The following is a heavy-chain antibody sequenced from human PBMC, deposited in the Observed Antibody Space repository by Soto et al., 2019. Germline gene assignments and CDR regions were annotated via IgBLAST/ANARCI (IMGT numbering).Heavy chain of an antibody. J-gene: IGHJ6*02. V-gene: IGHV1-2*04. D-gene: IGHD3-3*01. CDR1: GYTFTGYY. CDR3: ARDNKEYDFWSGYYPHYYYCYGMDV. Sequence: GASVKVSCKASGYTFTGYYMHWVRQAPGQGLEWMGWINPNSGGTNYAQKFQGWVTMTRDTSISTAYMELSRLRSDDTAVYYCARDNKEYDFWSGYYPHYYYCYGMDVWGQGTTVTV. CDR2: INPNSGGT.